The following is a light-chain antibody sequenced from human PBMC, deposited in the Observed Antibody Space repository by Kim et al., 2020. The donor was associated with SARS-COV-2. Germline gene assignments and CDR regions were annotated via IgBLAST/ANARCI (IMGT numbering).Light chain of an antibody. CDR1: QSVTSTR. CDR3: QHCGSSSWT. Sequence: SPGQRAPVSCRASQSVTSTRLAWYQQKPGQAPRLLIYGTSSRATGIPDRFSGSGSATDFTLTISRLEPEDFAVYYCQHCGSSSWTFGQGTKVDIK. V-gene: IGKV3-20*01. J-gene: IGKJ1*01. CDR2: GTS.